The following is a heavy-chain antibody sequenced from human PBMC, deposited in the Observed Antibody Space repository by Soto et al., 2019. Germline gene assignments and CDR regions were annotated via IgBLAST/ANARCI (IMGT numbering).Heavy chain of an antibody. Sequence: QVQLQESGPGLVKPSQTLSLTCTVSGGSISSGGYYWSWIRQHPGKGLEWIGYNYYSGSTYYNPSLKSRVTISVDTSKNQFSLKLSSVTAADTAVYYCARARRGSGSRYYFDYWGQGTLVTVSS. V-gene: IGHV4-31*03. CDR1: GGSISSGGYY. CDR3: ARARRGSGSRYYFDY. J-gene: IGHJ4*02. D-gene: IGHD3-10*01. CDR2: NYYSGST.